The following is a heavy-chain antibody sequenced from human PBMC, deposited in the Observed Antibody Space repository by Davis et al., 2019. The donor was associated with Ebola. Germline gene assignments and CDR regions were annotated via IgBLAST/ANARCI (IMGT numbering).Heavy chain of an antibody. D-gene: IGHD3-22*01. CDR3: AKSYLHLYYFDSGGYYPALDY. Sequence: PGGSLRLSCAASGFTFKTYGMHWVRQAPGKGLEWVTVISYDGSNKYYADSVKGRFTISRDNSKNTLYLQMNSLRAEDTAVYYCAKSYLHLYYFDSGGYYPALDYWGQGTLVTVSA. CDR1: GFTFKTYG. J-gene: IGHJ4*02. V-gene: IGHV3-30*18. CDR2: ISYDGSNK.